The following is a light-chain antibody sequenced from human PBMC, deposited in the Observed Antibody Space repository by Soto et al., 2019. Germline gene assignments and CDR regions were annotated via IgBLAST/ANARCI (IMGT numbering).Light chain of an antibody. CDR2: GAS. V-gene: IGKV3-20*01. J-gene: IGKJ2*01. CDR1: QSVSSSY. CDR3: QQHGISPLP. Sequence: GWTQTRKTLPLSPVERAPLSCRASQSVSSSYLAWYQQKPGQAPRLLIYGASSRAAGIPDRFSGSGSGTDFTLTISRLEPEDFAVYYCQQHGISPLPFG.